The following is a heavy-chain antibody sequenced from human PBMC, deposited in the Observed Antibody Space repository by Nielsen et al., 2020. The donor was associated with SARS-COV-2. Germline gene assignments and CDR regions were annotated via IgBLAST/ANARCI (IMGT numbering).Heavy chain of an antibody. D-gene: IGHD6-6*01. CDR3: VKVGEYSSIFDY. Sequence: GGSLRLSCAASGFTFNNFDMHWARQAPGRGLEWVAFIRYDGSDSFYADSVKGRSMISRDNSKNTLYLQMNSLRADDTAVYYCVKVGEYSSIFDYWGQGSLVTVSS. CDR1: GFTFNNFD. V-gene: IGHV3-30*02. CDR2: IRYDGSDS. J-gene: IGHJ4*02.